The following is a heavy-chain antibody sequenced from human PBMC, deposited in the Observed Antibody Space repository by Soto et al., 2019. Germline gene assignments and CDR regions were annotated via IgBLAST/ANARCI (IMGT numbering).Heavy chain of an antibody. J-gene: IGHJ4*02. CDR3: ASREHCINGKCHLFAS. CDR1: DFSLSGSY. Sequence: GSLRLSCVGSDFSLSGSYMSWVRQAPGKGLEWLSFISMSGSYKTYAASVEGRFTISRDNVKNILYLQMDSLRAEDTAVYYCASREHCINGKCHLFASWGQGTQVTVS. CDR2: ISMSGSY. V-gene: IGHV3-11*06. D-gene: IGHD2-8*01.